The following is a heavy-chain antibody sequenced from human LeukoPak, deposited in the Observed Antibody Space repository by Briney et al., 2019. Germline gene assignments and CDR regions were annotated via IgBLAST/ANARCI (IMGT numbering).Heavy chain of an antibody. D-gene: IGHD2-2*01. CDR1: GYTFTSYD. CDR3: ARTYCSSTSCLPPRVDY. CDR2: MNPNSGNT. Sequence: ASVKVSCKASGYTFTSYDINWVRQATGQGLEWMGWMNPNSGNTGYAQKFQGRVTMTRNTSISTAYMELSSLRSEDTAVYYCARTYCSSTSCLPPRVDYWGQGTLVTVSS. J-gene: IGHJ4*02. V-gene: IGHV1-8*01.